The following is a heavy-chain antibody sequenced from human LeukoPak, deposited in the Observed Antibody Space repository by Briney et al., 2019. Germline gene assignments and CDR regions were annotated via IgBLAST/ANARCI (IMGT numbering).Heavy chain of an antibody. V-gene: IGHV3-23*01. Sequence: PGGSLRLSCAASGFTFNNYAMTWVRQAPGKGLEWVSAISGSGGTTLYADSVKGRFTISRDNSKSTLYLQMNRLRAEDTAVYYCAKDQGIQLWLKYFQHWGQGTLVTVSS. CDR1: GFTFNNYA. D-gene: IGHD5-18*01. CDR3: AKDQGIQLWLKYFQH. J-gene: IGHJ1*01. CDR2: ISGSGGTT.